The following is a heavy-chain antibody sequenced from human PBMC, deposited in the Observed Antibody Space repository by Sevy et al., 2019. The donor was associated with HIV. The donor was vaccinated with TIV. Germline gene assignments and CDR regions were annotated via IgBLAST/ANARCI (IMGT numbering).Heavy chain of an antibody. CDR1: GFTFNICG. CDR3: AKDLTERYSTSSGDFDY. CDR2: ISGGNNNT. V-gene: IGHV3-23*01. Sequence: GGSLRLSCAASGFTFNICGMAWVRQAPGKGLEWVSTISGGNNNTYYADSVKGRFTISRDNSKNTLYLQMNSLRVEDTAMYYCAKDLTERYSTSSGDFDYWGQGSLVTVSS. J-gene: IGHJ4*02. D-gene: IGHD6-6*01.